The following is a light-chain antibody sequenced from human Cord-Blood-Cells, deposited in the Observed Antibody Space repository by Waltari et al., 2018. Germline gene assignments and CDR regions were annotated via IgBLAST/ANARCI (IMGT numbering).Light chain of an antibody. Sequence: QSALTQPASVSGSPGQSITISCPGTSTDVGGYNYVSWYQQHPGKATKLMIYDVSNRPSGVSNRFSGSKSGNTAALTISGLQAEDEADYYCSSYTSSSTLVFGTGTKVTVL. V-gene: IGLV2-14*03. CDR2: DVS. CDR1: STDVGGYNY. CDR3: SSYTSSSTLV. J-gene: IGLJ1*01.